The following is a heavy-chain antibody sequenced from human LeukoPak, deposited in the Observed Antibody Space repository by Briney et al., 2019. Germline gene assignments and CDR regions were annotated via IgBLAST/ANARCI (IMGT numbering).Heavy chain of an antibody. J-gene: IGHJ3*02. V-gene: IGHV3-66*02. D-gene: IGHD6-19*01. CDR3: VKESSGNAFDI. CDR1: GFTVSSNY. CDR2: IYSGGTT. Sequence: PGGSLRLSCAASGFTVSSNYMTWVRQAPGKGLEWVSVIYSGGTTYYADSVKGRFTISRDNSKNTLYLQMNSLRAEDTAVFFCVKESSGNAFDIWGQGTMVTVSS.